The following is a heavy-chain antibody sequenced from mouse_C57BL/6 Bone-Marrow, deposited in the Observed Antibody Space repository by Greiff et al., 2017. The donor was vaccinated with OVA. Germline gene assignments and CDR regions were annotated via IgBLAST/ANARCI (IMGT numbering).Heavy chain of an antibody. Sequence: EVQLVESGGGLVKPGGSLKLSCAASGFTFSSYAMSWVRQTPEKRLECVATISDGGSYTYYPDNVKGRFTISRDNAKNNLYLQMSHLKSEDTAMYYCARDKEYDGGDYWGQGTTLTVSS. CDR3: ARDKEYDGGDY. D-gene: IGHD2-14*01. J-gene: IGHJ2*01. CDR1: GFTFSSYA. V-gene: IGHV5-4*01. CDR2: ISDGGSYT.